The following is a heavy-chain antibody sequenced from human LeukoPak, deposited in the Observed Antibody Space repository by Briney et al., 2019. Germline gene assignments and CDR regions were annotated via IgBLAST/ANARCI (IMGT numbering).Heavy chain of an antibody. CDR1: GYSFRNYG. J-gene: IGHJ4*02. V-gene: IGHV1-18*01. Sequence: ASVKVSCKASGYSFRNYGISWVRQAPGQGLEYMGWISVYNGSTNYAQRLQGRVTMTADTSTSTVYMELRSLRSDDTAVYYCARGGGGYYGSGSYLIDHWGQGTLVTVSS. D-gene: IGHD3-10*01. CDR3: ARGGGGYYGSGSYLIDH. CDR2: ISVYNGST.